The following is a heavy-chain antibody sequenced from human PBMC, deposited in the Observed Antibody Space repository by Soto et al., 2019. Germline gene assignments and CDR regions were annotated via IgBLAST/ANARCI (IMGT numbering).Heavy chain of an antibody. CDR2: IDSDGRST. V-gene: IGHV3-74*03. CDR3: VREHDSSGFYSGH. Sequence: EVQLVESGGGLVKPGGSLRLSCAASGFTFSSYWMHWVRQSPGKGLVWVSQIDSDGRSTTYADKVKGRSTVSRDNAKNKLFLQINSRRAEDTAVYFCVREHDSSGFYSGHWGQGTLVTVSS. D-gene: IGHD3-22*01. J-gene: IGHJ4*02. CDR1: GFTFSSYW.